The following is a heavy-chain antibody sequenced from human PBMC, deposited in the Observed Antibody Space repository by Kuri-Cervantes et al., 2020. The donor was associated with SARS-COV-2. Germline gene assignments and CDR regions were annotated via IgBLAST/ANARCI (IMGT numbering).Heavy chain of an antibody. CDR1: GFMISSYW. D-gene: IGHD1-26*01. CDR3: AKCGELLTSSYYYYGMDV. J-gene: IGHJ6*02. Sequence: GESLKISCEASGFMISSYWMHWVRQVPEKGQVWVSRIHSSGSSTYYADSVKGRFTISRDNSKNTLYLQMNSLRAEDTAVYYCAKCGELLTSSYYYYGMDVWGQGTTVTVSS. CDR2: IHSSGSST. V-gene: IGHV3-74*01.